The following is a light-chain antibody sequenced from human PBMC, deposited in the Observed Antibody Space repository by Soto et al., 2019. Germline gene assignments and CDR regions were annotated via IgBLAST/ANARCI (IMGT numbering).Light chain of an antibody. Sequence: DIPMTQSPSSVSASVGDNVTITCRASQGISSWLAWYQQKPGKAPELLIYATSNLQSGVPSRFSGSGSGTHFTLTISSLQPEDFGTYYCQQANSFPFTFGQGTRLEIK. J-gene: IGKJ5*01. CDR2: ATS. CDR1: QGISSW. CDR3: QQANSFPFT. V-gene: IGKV1-12*02.